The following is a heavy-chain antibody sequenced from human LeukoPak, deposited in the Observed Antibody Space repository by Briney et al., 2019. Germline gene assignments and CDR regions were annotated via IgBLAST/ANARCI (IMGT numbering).Heavy chain of an antibody. Sequence: SETLSLTCTVSGGSISSSSYYWGWIRQPPGKGLEWIGGIYYSGSTYYNPSLKSRVTISVDTSKNQFSLKLSSVTAADTAVYYCASVTIFGVVSRVFDYWGQGTLVTVSS. D-gene: IGHD3-3*01. V-gene: IGHV4-39*01. CDR2: IYYSGST. J-gene: IGHJ4*02. CDR1: GGSISSSSYY. CDR3: ASVTIFGVVSRVFDY.